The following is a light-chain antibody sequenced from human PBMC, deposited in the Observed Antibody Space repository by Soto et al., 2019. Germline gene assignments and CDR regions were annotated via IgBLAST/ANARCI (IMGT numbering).Light chain of an antibody. J-gene: IGKJ3*01. CDR2: GAS. V-gene: IGKV3-20*01. CDR3: QHYGISVPIT. Sequence: EVVLTQSPGTLSLSPGERATPSCRASQSVSNDYLAWYQQKPGQAPRLLIHGASSRAIGIPDRFSGGGSGTDFTLTISRLEPEDFAVYYCQHYGISVPITFGPGTKVDL. CDR1: QSVSNDY.